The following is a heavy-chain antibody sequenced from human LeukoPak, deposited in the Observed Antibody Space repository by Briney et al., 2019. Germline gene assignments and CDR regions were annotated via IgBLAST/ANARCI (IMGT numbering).Heavy chain of an antibody. CDR3: ARAVVAATIDYYYYYYMDV. D-gene: IGHD2-15*01. V-gene: IGHV4-39*07. J-gene: IGHJ6*03. CDR2: IYYSGST. Sequence: SETLSLTCTVSGGSISSRSYYWGWIRQPPGKGLEWIGSIYYSGSTYYNPSLKSRVTISVDTSKNQFSLKLSSVTAADTAVYYCARAVVAATIDYYYYYYMDVWGKGTTVTVSS. CDR1: GGSISSRSYY.